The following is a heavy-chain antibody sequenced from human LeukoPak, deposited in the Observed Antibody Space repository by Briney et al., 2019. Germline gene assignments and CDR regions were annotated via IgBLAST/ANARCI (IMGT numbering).Heavy chain of an antibody. D-gene: IGHD6-13*01. Sequence: GGSLRLSCAASGFTFSDYYMSWIRQAPGKGLEWVSYISSSSSTIYYADSVKGRFTISRDNAKNSLYLQMNSLRAEDTAVYYCARDGIAARVVYYYMDVWGKGTTVTVSS. CDR3: ARDGIAARVVYYYMDV. CDR1: GFTFSDYY. CDR2: ISSSSSTI. V-gene: IGHV3-11*04. J-gene: IGHJ6*03.